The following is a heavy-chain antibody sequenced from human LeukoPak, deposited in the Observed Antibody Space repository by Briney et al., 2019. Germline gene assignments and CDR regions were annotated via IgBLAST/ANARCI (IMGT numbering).Heavy chain of an antibody. CDR2: INPDTDFT. CDR1: GYRLTDDY. V-gene: IGHV1-2*02. CDR3: APTSEAYTSNWSV. Sequence: ASVKVSCKTSGYRLTDDYIHWVRQAPGQGLEWMGWINPDTDFTNYAPKFRGRVIMTRDTSISTAYMEVRRLTFDDTAIYYCAPTSEAYTSNWSVWGQGTLVTVSP. D-gene: IGHD3-16*01. J-gene: IGHJ4*02.